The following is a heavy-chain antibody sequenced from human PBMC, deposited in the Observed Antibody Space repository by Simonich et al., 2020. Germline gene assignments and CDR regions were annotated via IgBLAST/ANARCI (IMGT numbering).Heavy chain of an antibody. CDR1: GFTFSSYA. J-gene: IGHJ3*02. D-gene: IGHD2-15*01. CDR3: AREGLLLDAFDI. CDR2: ISYNGSNK. Sequence: QVQLVESGGGVVQPGRSLRLSCAASGFTFSSYALHWVRQAPGKGLEGVAVISYNGSNKYYACSVKGRFTISRDNTKNTLYLQMNSLRAEDTAVYYCAREGLLLDAFDIWGQGTMVTVSS. V-gene: IGHV3-30*07.